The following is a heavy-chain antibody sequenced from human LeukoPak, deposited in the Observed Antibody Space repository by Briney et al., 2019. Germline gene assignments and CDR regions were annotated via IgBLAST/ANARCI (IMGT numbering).Heavy chain of an antibody. D-gene: IGHD3-22*01. Sequence: GGSLRLSCAASEFTFSDYYMSWIRQAPGKGLEWVSYISSSGSAIYYADSVKGRFTISRDNAKNSLYLQMFSLRAEDTAVYYCARVRTYYYDGFDYWGQGTLVTVSS. CDR1: EFTFSDYY. CDR2: ISSSGSAI. CDR3: ARVRTYYYDGFDY. V-gene: IGHV3-11*01. J-gene: IGHJ4*02.